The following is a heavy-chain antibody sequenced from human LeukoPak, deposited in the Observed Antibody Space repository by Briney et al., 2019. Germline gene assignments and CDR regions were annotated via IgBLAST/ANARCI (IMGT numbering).Heavy chain of an antibody. V-gene: IGHV3-23*01. CDR1: GFTFSSYA. CDR2: FTVSGGST. J-gene: IGHJ4*02. D-gene: IGHD6-13*01. CDR3: AKVGRRGYSSSWYNDFFDY. Sequence: GGSLRLSCAASGFTFSSYAMSWVRQAPGKGLEWVSVFTVSGGSTYYADSVKGRFTISRDNSNNTLYLQMDSMRAEDTAVYYCAKVGRRGYSSSWYNDFFDYWGQGTLVTVSS.